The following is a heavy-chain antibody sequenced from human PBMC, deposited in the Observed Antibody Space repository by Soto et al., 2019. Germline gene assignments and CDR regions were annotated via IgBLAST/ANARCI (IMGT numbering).Heavy chain of an antibody. D-gene: IGHD3-22*01. V-gene: IGHV1-69*13. CDR2: IIPIFGTA. CDR3: ASVPHYYDSSGYTRRDGWFDP. Sequence: SVKVSCKASGGTFSSYAISWVRQAPGQGLEWMGGIIPIFGTANYAQKFQGRVTITADESTSTAYMELSSLRSEDTAVYYCASVPHYYDSSGYTRRDGWFDPWGQGNLVTVSS. J-gene: IGHJ5*02. CDR1: GGTFSSYA.